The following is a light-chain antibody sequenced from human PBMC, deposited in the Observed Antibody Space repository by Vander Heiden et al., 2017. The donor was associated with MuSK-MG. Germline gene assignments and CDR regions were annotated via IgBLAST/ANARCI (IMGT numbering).Light chain of an antibody. J-gene: IGKJ2*01. CDR1: QSVTRW. CDR2: DAS. CDR3: QQENSYYLHYT. V-gene: IGKV1-5*01. Sequence: DIQMTQSPSTLSASVGDRVTITCRASQSVTRWLAWYQQKPGKAPKLLIYDASQLESGGKSRCSGSGYGTDGNLTIISGQPEDFEAYYCQQENSYYLHYTFGRGTKLEIK.